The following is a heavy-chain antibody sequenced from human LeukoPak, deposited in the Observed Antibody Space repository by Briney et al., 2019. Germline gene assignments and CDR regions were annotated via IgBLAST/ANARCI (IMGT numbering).Heavy chain of an antibody. J-gene: IGHJ6*03. CDR3: ARGFRGVITISGVVSPYYYYMDV. V-gene: IGHV1-8*03. D-gene: IGHD3-3*01. Sequence: ASVKVSCKASGYTFTSYAMNWVRQAPGQGLEWMGWMDPNSGNTGYAQKFQGRVTITRNTSISTAYMELSSLRSEDTAVYYCARGFRGVITISGVVSPYYYYMDVWGKGTTVTVSS. CDR1: GYTFTSYA. CDR2: MDPNSGNT.